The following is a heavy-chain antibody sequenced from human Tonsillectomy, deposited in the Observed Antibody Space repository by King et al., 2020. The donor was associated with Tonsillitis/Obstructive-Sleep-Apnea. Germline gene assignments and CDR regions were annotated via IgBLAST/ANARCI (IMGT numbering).Heavy chain of an antibody. D-gene: IGHD6-13*01. J-gene: IGHJ4*02. CDR2: ICGSSGST. CDR1: GFTFSSYA. Sequence: VQLVESGGGLVQPGGSLRLSCAASGFTFSSYAMSWVRQPPGKRLEWVSAICGSSGSTYSADSVKGRFTISRDNSKNTLYLRLNSLRVEDTAVYYCAKDKAALDYWGQGTLVTVSS. CDR3: AKDKAALDY. V-gene: IGHV3-23*04.